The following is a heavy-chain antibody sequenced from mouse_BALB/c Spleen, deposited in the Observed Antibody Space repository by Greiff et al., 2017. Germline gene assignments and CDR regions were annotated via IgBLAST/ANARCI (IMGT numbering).Heavy chain of an antibody. CDR3: ARGGRATSFYYAMDY. V-gene: IGHV3-2*02. D-gene: IGHD3-1*01. J-gene: IGHJ4*01. CDR2: ISYSGST. Sequence: EVMLVESGPGLVKPSQSLSLTCTVTGYSITSDYAWNWIRQFPGNKLEWMGYISYSGSTSYNPSLKSRISITRDTSKNQFFLQLNSVTTEDTATYYCARGGRATSFYYAMDYWGQGTSVTVSS. CDR1: GYSITSDYA.